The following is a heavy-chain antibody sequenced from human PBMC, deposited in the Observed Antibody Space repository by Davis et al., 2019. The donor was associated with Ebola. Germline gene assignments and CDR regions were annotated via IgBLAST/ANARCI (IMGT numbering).Heavy chain of an antibody. D-gene: IGHD5-24*01. J-gene: IGHJ4*02. CDR1: GYTFTNYG. CDR3: ARDREGRWLQPRFDY. Sequence: ASVKVSCKASGYTFTNYGISWVRQAPGQGLEWMGWISAYNGNTNYAQKLQGRVTMTTDTSTSTAYMELRSLRSDDTAVYYCARDREGRWLQPRFDYWGQGTLVTVSS. CDR2: ISAYNGNT. V-gene: IGHV1-18*01.